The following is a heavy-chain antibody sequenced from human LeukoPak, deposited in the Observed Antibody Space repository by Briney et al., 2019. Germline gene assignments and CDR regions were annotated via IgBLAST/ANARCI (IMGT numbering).Heavy chain of an antibody. CDR1: GFTFSSYS. V-gene: IGHV3-48*01. CDR3: ARHRGAVDAFDI. CDR2: ISSSSSTI. J-gene: IGHJ3*02. Sequence: GGFLRLSCAASGFTFSSYSMNWVRQAPGKGLEWVSYISSSSSTIYYADSVKGRFTISRDNAKNSLYLQMNSLRAEDTAVYYCARHRGAVDAFDIWGQGTMVTVSS. D-gene: IGHD3-10*01.